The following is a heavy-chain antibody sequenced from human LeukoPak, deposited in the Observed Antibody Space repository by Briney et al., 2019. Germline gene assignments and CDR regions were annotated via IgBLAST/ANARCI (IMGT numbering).Heavy chain of an antibody. D-gene: IGHD3-10*01. Sequence: ASVTVSCTASGYTFTGYYMHWVRQGPGQGLEWMGWINPNSSGTNYAQKFQGRVTMTRDTSISTAYMELSRLRSDDTAVYYCARDFIGRFGEFPFSDYWGQGTLVTVSS. CDR2: INPNSSGT. CDR1: GYTFTGYY. V-gene: IGHV1-2*02. CDR3: ARDFIGRFGEFPFSDY. J-gene: IGHJ4*02.